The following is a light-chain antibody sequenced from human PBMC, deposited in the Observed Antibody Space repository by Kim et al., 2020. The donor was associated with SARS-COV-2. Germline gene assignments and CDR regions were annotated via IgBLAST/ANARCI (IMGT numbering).Light chain of an antibody. J-gene: IGKJ2*01. V-gene: IGKV1-8*01. Sequence: AIRITQSPSSLSASTGDRVTITCRASQGISSYLAWYQQKPGKAPKLLIYAASTLQSGVPSRFSGSGSGTEFTLTISCLQSEDFATYYFQQYYSYPYTIGQGSNLEI. CDR3: QQYYSYPYT. CDR1: QGISSY. CDR2: AAS.